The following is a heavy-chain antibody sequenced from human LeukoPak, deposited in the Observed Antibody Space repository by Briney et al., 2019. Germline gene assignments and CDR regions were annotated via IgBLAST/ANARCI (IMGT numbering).Heavy chain of an antibody. Sequence: PGGSLRLSCAASRFTFSTYWMHWVRQAPGKGLVWVSRINSDGSSTGYADSVKGRFTISRDNAKNTLYLQMNSLRAEDTAVYYCARVAARLLGHFDYWGQGTLVTVSS. CDR3: ARVAARLLGHFDY. CDR1: RFTFSTYW. CDR2: INSDGSST. V-gene: IGHV3-74*01. J-gene: IGHJ4*02. D-gene: IGHD6-6*01.